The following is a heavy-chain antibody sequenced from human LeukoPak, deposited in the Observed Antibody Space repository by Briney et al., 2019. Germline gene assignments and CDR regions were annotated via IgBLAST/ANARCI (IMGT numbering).Heavy chain of an antibody. CDR1: GFTFSSYS. J-gene: IGHJ4*02. CDR3: ARDGVREYIVVVPASSYFVY. V-gene: IGHV3-21*01. D-gene: IGHD2-2*01. Sequence: GGSLRLSCAASGFTFSSYSMNWVRQAPGKGLEWVSSISSSSGYIYYADSVKGRFTISRDNAKNSLYLQMNSLRAEDTAVYYCARDGVREYIVVVPASSYFVYWGQGTLVTVSS. CDR2: ISSSSGYI.